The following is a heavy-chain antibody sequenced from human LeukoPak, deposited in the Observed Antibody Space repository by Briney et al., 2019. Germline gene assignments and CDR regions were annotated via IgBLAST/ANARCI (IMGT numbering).Heavy chain of an antibody. D-gene: IGHD6-19*01. CDR3: AKDQQVAVAGIFDY. Sequence: SGGSLRLSCAASGFTFSSFAVSWVRQAPGKGLEWVSVISGSGGSADYTDSVKGRFTISRDNSKNTLYLQMNSLRAEDTAVYYCAKDQQVAVAGIFDYWGQGTLVTVSS. V-gene: IGHV3-23*01. CDR1: GFTFSSFA. J-gene: IGHJ4*02. CDR2: ISGSGGSA.